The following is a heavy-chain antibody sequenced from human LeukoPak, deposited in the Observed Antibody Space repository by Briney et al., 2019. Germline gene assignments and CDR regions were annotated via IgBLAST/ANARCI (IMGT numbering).Heavy chain of an antibody. CDR2: IWYDGSEK. D-gene: IGHD2-2*01. CDR3: EKDLGSSARYLDRVDY. Sequence: GGSLRLSCGASGFAFSSHGMHWVRQAPGKGLEWLTIIWYDGSEKYYADSVKGRFTVSRDNSKNTVYLQMNSLRAEDTAVYYCEKDLGSSARYLDRVDYWGQGTLVTVSS. J-gene: IGHJ4*02. CDR1: GFAFSSHG. V-gene: IGHV3-33*06.